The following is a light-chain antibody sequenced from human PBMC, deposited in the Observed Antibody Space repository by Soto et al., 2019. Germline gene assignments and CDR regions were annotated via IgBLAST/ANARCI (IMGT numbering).Light chain of an antibody. Sequence: DVVLTQSPLSLSVTPGQPASISCRSTQSLLHSDAVTYLYWYFQRPGQPPQRLISESVNRFSGVSDRFSGSGSGTDFTLKISRVEADDVGVYYCMQGTHPYTFGQGTKLEIK. CDR3: MQGTHPYT. V-gene: IGKV2-29*03. CDR2: ESV. J-gene: IGKJ2*01. CDR1: QSLLHSDAVTY.